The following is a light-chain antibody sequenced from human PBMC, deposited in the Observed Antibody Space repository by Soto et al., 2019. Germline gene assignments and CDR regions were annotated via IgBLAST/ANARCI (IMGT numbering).Light chain of an antibody. Sequence: QSALTQPASVSGSPGQSITISCTGSGRDIGAYDYVSWYQQHPGKAPKLIIYGVINRPSGVSHRFSASKSAFTASLTISGLRAEDEADYYCSSFTTSYFYVFGPGTKLTVL. CDR2: GVI. CDR1: GRDIGAYDY. V-gene: IGLV2-14*01. J-gene: IGLJ1*01. CDR3: SSFTTSYFYV.